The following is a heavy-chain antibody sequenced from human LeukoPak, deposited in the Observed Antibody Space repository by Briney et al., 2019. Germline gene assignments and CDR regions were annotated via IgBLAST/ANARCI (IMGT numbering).Heavy chain of an antibody. CDR2: IKEDGSDK. D-gene: IGHD5-12*01. CDR1: GFTFSDYW. J-gene: IGHJ6*02. V-gene: IGHV3-7*01. Sequence: GGSLRLSCAVSGFTFSDYWMTWVRQAPGRGLEWVANIKEDGSDKQYVDSVQGRFTISRDNAGNSLHLQMNSLRVEDTAVYYCAKMGVATKAGYYYGMDVWGQGTTVTVSS. CDR3: AKMGVATKAGYYYGMDV.